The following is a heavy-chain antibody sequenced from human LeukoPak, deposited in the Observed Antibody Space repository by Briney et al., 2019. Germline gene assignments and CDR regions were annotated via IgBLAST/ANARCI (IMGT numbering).Heavy chain of an antibody. CDR2: TYYSGST. Sequence: PSQTLSLTCTVSGGSISSGGYYWSWIRQHPGKGLEWIGYTYYSGSTYYNPSLKSRVTISVDTSKNQFSLKLSSVTAADTAVYYCARDRLRSSWSPGWFDPWGQGTLVTVSS. CDR1: GGSISSGGYY. CDR3: ARDRLRSSWSPGWFDP. V-gene: IGHV4-31*03. D-gene: IGHD6-13*01. J-gene: IGHJ5*02.